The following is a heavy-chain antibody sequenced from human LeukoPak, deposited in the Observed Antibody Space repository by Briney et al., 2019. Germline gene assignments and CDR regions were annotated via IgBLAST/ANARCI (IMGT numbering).Heavy chain of an antibody. CDR2: INEDGSTT. V-gene: IGHV3-74*01. CDR3: TRDTFGGDDF. D-gene: IGHD3-16*01. CDR1: GYTFSRYW. Sequence: GGSLRLSCGASGYTFSRYWMHWVRQAPGKGLVWVSGINEDGSTTDYADSVKGRFTISRDNAKNTLSLQMNSLRAEDTAVYYCTRDTFGGDDFWGQGTLVTVSS. J-gene: IGHJ4*02.